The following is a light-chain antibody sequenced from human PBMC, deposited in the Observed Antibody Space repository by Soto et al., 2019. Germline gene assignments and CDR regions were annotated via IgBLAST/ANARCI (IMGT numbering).Light chain of an antibody. CDR1: QSVSSN. V-gene: IGKV3-15*01. J-gene: IGKJ1*01. CDR3: QQYKNWPWT. Sequence: EIGMTQSPGTLSVSPGERATLSCRASQSVSSNLAWYQQKPGQAPRLLIYGASTRATGIPARFSGSGSGTEFTLTINGLQSEDFAVYYCQQYKNWPWTFGQGTKVEIK. CDR2: GAS.